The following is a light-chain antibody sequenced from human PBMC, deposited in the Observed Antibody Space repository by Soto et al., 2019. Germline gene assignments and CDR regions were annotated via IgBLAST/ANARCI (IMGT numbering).Light chain of an antibody. CDR1: SSDVGGYNY. V-gene: IGLV2-14*01. CDR2: EVS. CDR3: SSYTTIRPV. J-gene: IGLJ2*01. Sequence: QSVLTQPASVSGSPGQSITISCTGTSSDVGGYNYVSWYQQHPGKAPKLMIYEVSNRPSGVSNRFSGSKSDNTASLTISGLQAEDEADYYCSSYTTIRPVFGGGTKLTVL.